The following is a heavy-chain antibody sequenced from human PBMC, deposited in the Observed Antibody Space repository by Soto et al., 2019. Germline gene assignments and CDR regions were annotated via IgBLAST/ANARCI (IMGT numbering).Heavy chain of an antibody. J-gene: IGHJ6*02. Sequence: ASVKVSCKASGYTFTTYGISWVRQAPGQGLEWMGWISGYNGHTKYAQKFQGRVTMTTDTSTSTVYMDLRSLRSDDTAVYYCARDLPTMDVWGQGTTVTVSS. CDR3: ARDLPTMDV. V-gene: IGHV1-18*01. CDR2: ISGYNGHT. CDR1: GYTFTTYG.